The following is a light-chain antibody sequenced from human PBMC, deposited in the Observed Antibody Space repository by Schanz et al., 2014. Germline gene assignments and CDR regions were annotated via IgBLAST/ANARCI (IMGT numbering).Light chain of an antibody. CDR1: QSVSTY. CDR2: GAS. CDR3: QQYNNWWT. V-gene: IGKV3D-15*01. J-gene: IGKJ1*01. Sequence: EIVLTQSPVTLSVSPGERATLSCRASQSVSTYLAWYQQKPGQAPRLLIYGASSRATGIPARVSGSGSGTEFTLTISSLQSEDFAVYYCQQYNNWWTFGQGTKVEIK.